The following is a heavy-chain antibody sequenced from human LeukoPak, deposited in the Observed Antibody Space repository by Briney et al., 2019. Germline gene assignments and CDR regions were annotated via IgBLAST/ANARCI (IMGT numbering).Heavy chain of an antibody. CDR1: GFTFSSYW. J-gene: IGHJ3*02. D-gene: IGHD3-22*01. Sequence: GGSLRLSCAASGFTFSSYWMHWVRQAPGKGLVWVSRINSDGSSTSYADSVKGRFTNSRDNAKNTLYLQMNSLRAEDTAVYYCARALPGITMIVVPRGAFDIWGQGTMVTVSS. CDR2: INSDGSST. V-gene: IGHV3-74*01. CDR3: ARALPGITMIVVPRGAFDI.